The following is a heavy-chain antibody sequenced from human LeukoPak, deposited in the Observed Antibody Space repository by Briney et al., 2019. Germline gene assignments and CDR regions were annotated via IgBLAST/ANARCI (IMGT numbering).Heavy chain of an antibody. CDR2: IYYSKNT. Sequence: SETLSLTCTVSGGSISSSSAYWGSIRQPPGKGLEWIGSIYYSKNTYYNPSLKSRVTISADTSKNQFSLTLGSVSATDTAVYYCSRENGAFSPFGYWGQGTLVTVPS. J-gene: IGHJ4*02. D-gene: IGHD2-8*01. CDR3: SRENGAFSPFGY. V-gene: IGHV4-39*02. CDR1: GGSISSSSAY.